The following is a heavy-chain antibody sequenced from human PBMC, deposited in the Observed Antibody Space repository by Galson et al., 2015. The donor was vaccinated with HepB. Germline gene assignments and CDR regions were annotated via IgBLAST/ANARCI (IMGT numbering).Heavy chain of an antibody. CDR3: AKEERLFPFDY. CDR2: ISYDGSNK. J-gene: IGHJ4*02. D-gene: IGHD3-10*01. V-gene: IGHV3-30*18. Sequence: SLRLSCAASGFTFSSYGMHWVRQAPGKGLEWVAVISYDGSNKYYADSVKGRFTISRDNSKNTLYLQMNSLRAEDTAVYYCAKEERLFPFDYWGQGTLVTVSS. CDR1: GFTFSSYG.